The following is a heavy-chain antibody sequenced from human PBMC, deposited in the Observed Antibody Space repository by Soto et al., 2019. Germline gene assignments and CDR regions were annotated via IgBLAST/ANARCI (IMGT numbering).Heavy chain of an antibody. CDR1: GGSISSYC. CDR2: IYYSGST. Sequence: SETLSLTCTVSGGSISSYCCSWIRQPPGKGLEWIGYIYYSGSTNYNPSLKSRVTRSVDRSKNQFSLKLSSVTAADTAVYYCARYCSSTSCYMIDGMDVWGQGTTVTVSS. J-gene: IGHJ6*02. CDR3: ARYCSSTSCYMIDGMDV. V-gene: IGHV4-59*01. D-gene: IGHD2-2*02.